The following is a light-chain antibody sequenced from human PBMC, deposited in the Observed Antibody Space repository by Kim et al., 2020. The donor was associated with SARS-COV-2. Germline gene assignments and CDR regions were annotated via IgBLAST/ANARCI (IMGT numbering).Light chain of an antibody. CDR1: QSIGSW. CDR2: KAS. Sequence: DIQMTQSPSTLSTSVGDRVTITCRASQSIGSWLAWYQQKPGKAPKVLMYKASSLESGVPSRLSGSGSGTEFTLTISSLQPDDFATYYCQQYNSYSLTFGGGTKVDIK. V-gene: IGKV1-5*03. J-gene: IGKJ4*01. CDR3: QQYNSYSLT.